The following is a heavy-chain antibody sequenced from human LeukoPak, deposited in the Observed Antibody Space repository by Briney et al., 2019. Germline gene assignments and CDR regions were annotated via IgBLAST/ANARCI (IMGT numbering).Heavy chain of an antibody. J-gene: IGHJ4*02. Sequence: GESLKISCAASGFTFSSYEMQWVRQAPGKGLQWVSYISGSGTIIYYADSVKGRFTISRDNAKNSLYLQMSSLRAEDTAVYYCARGGLYSSTLGYWGQGTLVTVSS. CDR2: ISGSGTII. V-gene: IGHV3-48*03. CDR3: ARGGLYSSTLGY. CDR1: GFTFSSYE. D-gene: IGHD6-19*01.